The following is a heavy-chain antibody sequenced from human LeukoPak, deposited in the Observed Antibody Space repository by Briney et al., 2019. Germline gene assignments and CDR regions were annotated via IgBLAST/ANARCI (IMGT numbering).Heavy chain of an antibody. CDR2: IYYSGST. Sequence: SETLSLTCTVSGGSIFSYYWSWIRQPPGKGLEWMGYIYYSGSTNYNPSLKRRVTISVDKSKNQFSLRASSVTAADTAVYYCARHLNNCGDDCYIFDYWGQGTLVTVSS. CDR3: ARHLNNCGDDCYIFDY. J-gene: IGHJ4*02. V-gene: IGHV4-59*08. CDR1: GGSIFSYY. D-gene: IGHD2-21*01.